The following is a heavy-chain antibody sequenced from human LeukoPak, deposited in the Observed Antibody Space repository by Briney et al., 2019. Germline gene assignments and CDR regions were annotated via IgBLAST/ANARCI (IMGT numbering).Heavy chain of an antibody. CDR1: GFTFSSYA. J-gene: IGHJ4*02. D-gene: IGHD3-10*01. CDR2: ISGSGGST. V-gene: IGHV3-23*01. CDR3: AKDGSRVDYYGSGSPGWYFDY. Sequence: PGGSLRLSSAASGFTFSSYAMSWVRQAPGKGLEWVSAISGSGGSTYYADSVKGRFTISRDNSKNTLYLQMNSLRAEDTAVYYCAKDGSRVDYYGSGSPGWYFDYWGQGTLVTVSS.